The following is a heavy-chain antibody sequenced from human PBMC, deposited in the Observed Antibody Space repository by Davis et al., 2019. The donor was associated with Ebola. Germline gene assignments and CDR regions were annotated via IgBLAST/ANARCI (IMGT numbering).Heavy chain of an antibody. Sequence: ESLKISCAASGFTFSSYAMSWVRQAPGKGLEWIGEINHSGSTNYNPSLKSRVTISVDTSKNQFSLKLSSVTAADTAVYYCARGLGGYNDPFDYWGQGTLVTVSS. J-gene: IGHJ4*02. CDR3: ARGLGGYNDPFDY. CDR2: INHSGST. D-gene: IGHD5-24*01. CDR1: GFTFSSYA. V-gene: IGHV4-34*01.